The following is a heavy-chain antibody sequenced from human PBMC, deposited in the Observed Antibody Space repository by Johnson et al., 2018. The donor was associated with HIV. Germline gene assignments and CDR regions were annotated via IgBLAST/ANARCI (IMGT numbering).Heavy chain of an antibody. CDR2: IYSGGST. V-gene: IGHV3-53*02. Sequence: VQLVETGGGLVQPGGSLRLSCAASGFTVSSNYMSWVRQAPGKGLEWVSVIYSGGSTYYADSVKGRFTISRDKSKNTLYLQMNSLRAEDTAVYYCARDGDLNRYCSNGVCSDAFDIWGQGTMVTVSS. CDR3: ARDGDLNRYCSNGVCSDAFDI. D-gene: IGHD2-8*01. J-gene: IGHJ3*02. CDR1: GFTVSSNY.